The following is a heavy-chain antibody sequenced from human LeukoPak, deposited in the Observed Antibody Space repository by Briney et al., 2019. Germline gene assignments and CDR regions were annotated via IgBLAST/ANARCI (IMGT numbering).Heavy chain of an antibody. V-gene: IGHV4-39*07. J-gene: IGHJ3*02. D-gene: IGHD6-6*01. Sequence: SETLSLTCAVSGGSISSSSYYWGWICQPPGKGLEWIGSIYYSGSTYYNPSLKSRVTISVDTSKNQFSLKLSSVTAADTAMYYCARERGGGSSYAFDIWGQGTMVTVSS. CDR1: GGSISSSSYY. CDR3: ARERGGGSSYAFDI. CDR2: IYYSGST.